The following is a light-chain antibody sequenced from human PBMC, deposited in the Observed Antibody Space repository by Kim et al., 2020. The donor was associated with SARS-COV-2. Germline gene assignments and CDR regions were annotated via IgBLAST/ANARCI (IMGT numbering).Light chain of an antibody. CDR2: LYSDGSH. J-gene: IGLJ2*01. CDR1: SGHSNFA. V-gene: IGLV4-69*01. CDR3: QTWGTGTYVV. Sequence: SANLSCTLSSGHSNFAIAWHQQQPEKGPRFLMTLYSDGSHTKGGGIPDRFSGSSSGAERYLTISSLQSEDEAEYYCQTWGTGTYVVFGGGTQLTVL.